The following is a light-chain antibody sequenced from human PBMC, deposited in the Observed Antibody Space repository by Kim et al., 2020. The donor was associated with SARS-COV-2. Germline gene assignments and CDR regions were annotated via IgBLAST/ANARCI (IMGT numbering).Light chain of an antibody. CDR1: QTVSSW. J-gene: IGKJ1*01. Sequence: DIQMTQSPSTLAASVGDRVTITCRASQTVSSWLAWYQQKPGTAPKLLIYDASTLETGVPSRFSGSRSGSEFTLTISNLQPDDFATYYCQQGAFGQGTKVDIK. CDR3: QQGA. CDR2: DAS. V-gene: IGKV1-5*01.